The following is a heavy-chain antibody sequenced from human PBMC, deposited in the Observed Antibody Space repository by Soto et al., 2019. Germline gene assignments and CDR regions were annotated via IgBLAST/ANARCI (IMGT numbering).Heavy chain of an antibody. CDR3: ARDWHDSSGYNRYYFDY. J-gene: IGHJ4*02. D-gene: IGHD3-22*01. Sequence: QVQLVESGGGVVQPGRSLRLSCVASGLTFSSYGMHWVRQAPGKGLEWVAVIWYDGSNKYYADSVKGRFTISRDNSKNTLCLQMNSLRAEDTAVYYCARDWHDSSGYNRYYFDYWGQGTLVTVSS. CDR1: GLTFSSYG. CDR2: IWYDGSNK. V-gene: IGHV3-33*01.